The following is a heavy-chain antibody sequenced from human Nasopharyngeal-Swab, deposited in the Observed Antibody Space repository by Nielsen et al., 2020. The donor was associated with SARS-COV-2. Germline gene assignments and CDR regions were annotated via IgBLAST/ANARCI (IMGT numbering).Heavy chain of an antibody. CDR2: IYHSGST. D-gene: IGHD2-2*01. CDR3: ARVRCSSTSCVLAGWFDP. J-gene: IGHJ5*02. CDR1: GGSISSSNW. V-gene: IGHV4-4*02. Sequence: LETLSLTCAVSGGSISSSNWWSWVRQPPGKGLEWIGEIYHSGSTNYNPSLKSRVTISVDKSKNQFSLKLSSVTAADTAVYYCARVRCSSTSCVLAGWFDPWGQGTLVTVSS.